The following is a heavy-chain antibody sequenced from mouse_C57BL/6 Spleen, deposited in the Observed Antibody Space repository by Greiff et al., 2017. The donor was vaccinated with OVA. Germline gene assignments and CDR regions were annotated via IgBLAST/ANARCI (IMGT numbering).Heavy chain of an antibody. D-gene: IGHD1-1*01. V-gene: IGHV1-15*01. CDR1: GYTFTDYE. CDR2: IDPETGGT. Sequence: VKLMESGAELVRPGASVTLSCKASGYTFTDYEMHWVKQTPVHGLEWIGAIDPETGGTAYNQKFKGKAILTADKSSSTAYMELRSLTSEDSAVYYCTRRNYGSSPWFAYWGQGTLVTVSA. CDR3: TRRNYGSSPWFAY. J-gene: IGHJ3*01.